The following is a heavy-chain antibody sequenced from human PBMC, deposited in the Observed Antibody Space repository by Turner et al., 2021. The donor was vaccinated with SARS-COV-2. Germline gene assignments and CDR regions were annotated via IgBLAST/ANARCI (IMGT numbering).Heavy chain of an antibody. J-gene: IGHJ4*02. V-gene: IGHV4-34*01. CDR3: GGGDDPRKSGVV. CDR1: GGSLSGYY. CDR2: VHPYGTT. Sequence: QVHLQQWRAGPFKPSETLSLICAVNGGSLSGYYWTWIRQPPGKGLEWIGKVHPYGTTYYNPSLKSRVSMSVDTSKNKFSLKLKSVAAADTAFYCCGGGDDPRKSGVVWGQGTLVTFSS. D-gene: IGHD2-15*01.